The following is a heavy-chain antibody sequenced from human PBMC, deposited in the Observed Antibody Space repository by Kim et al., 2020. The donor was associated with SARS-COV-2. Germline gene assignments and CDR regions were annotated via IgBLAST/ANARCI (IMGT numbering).Heavy chain of an antibody. V-gene: IGHV3-21*01. Sequence: YAESVKGRFTTSHDNDKNSLYLKMNSLRAEDAAVYYCARAYSSGWAYFDYWGQGTLVTVSS. J-gene: IGHJ4*02. CDR3: ARAYSSGWAYFDY. D-gene: IGHD6-19*01.